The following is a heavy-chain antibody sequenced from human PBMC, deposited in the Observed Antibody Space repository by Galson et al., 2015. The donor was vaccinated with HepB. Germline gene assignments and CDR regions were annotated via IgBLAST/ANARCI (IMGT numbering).Heavy chain of an antibody. CDR3: AKETVTPGNWFDP. J-gene: IGHJ5*02. CDR2: MKQDGSKK. CDR1: GFTFSSYW. D-gene: IGHD4-17*01. V-gene: IGHV3-7*03. Sequence: SLRLSCAASGFTFSSYWMSWIRQAPGKGLEWVANMKQDGSKKYYVDSVKGRFTISRDNSKSTLYLQMNSLRAEDTAVYYCAKETVTPGNWFDPWGQGTLVTVSS.